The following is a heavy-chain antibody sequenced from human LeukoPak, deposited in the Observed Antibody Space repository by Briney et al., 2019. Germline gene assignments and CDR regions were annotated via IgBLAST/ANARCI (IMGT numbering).Heavy chain of an antibody. CDR1: GYTFTGYY. Sequence: ASVKVSCKASGYTFTGYYMHWVRQAPGQGLEWMGWINPNSGGTNYAQKFQGRVTMTRDTSISTAYMELSRLRSDDTAVYYCARGTSSGWSGRSKVTPIDPWGQGTLVTVSS. J-gene: IGHJ5*02. CDR2: INPNSGGT. V-gene: IGHV1-2*02. CDR3: ARGTSSGWSGRSKVTPIDP. D-gene: IGHD6-19*01.